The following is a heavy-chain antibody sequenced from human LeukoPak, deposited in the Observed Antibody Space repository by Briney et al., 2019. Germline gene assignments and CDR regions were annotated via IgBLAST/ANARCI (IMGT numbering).Heavy chain of an antibody. CDR1: GYTFTGYY. J-gene: IGHJ4*02. V-gene: IGHV1-2*02. D-gene: IGHD3-16*01. CDR2: INPNSGGT. CDR3: ARAERVYGIDGGGNDY. Sequence: EASVKVSCKASGYTFTGYYMHWVRQAPGQGLEWMGWINPNSGGTNYAQKFQGRVTMTRDTSISTAYMELSRLRSDDTAVYYCARAERVYGIDGGGNDYWGQGTLVTVSS.